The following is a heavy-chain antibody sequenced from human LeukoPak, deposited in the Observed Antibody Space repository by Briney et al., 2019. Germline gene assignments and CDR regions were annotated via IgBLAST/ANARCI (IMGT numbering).Heavy chain of an antibody. Sequence: SETLSLTCTVSGGSISSSSYYWGWIRQPPGKGLEWIGSIYYSGSTYYNPSLKSRVTISVDTSKNQFSLKLSSVTAADTAVYYCARGYGPTGAFDIWGQGTMVTVSS. V-gene: IGHV4-39*07. CDR2: IYYSGST. CDR1: GGSISSSSYY. CDR3: ARGYGPTGAFDI. J-gene: IGHJ3*02. D-gene: IGHD4-17*01.